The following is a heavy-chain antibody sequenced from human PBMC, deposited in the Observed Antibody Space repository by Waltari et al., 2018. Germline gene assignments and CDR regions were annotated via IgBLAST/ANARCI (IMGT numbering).Heavy chain of an antibody. CDR1: GFTFSSSW. Sequence: EVQLVESGGGLVQPGESLRLSCRASGFTFSSSWMDWVRQAPGKGREWVANIKPDGSETHYVDSVQGRFTISRDNAQNLLYLQMNSLRAEDAAVYYCSVSLNSWGQGTLVTVSS. CDR2: IKPDGSET. J-gene: IGHJ4*02. V-gene: IGHV3-7*01. CDR3: SVSLNS.